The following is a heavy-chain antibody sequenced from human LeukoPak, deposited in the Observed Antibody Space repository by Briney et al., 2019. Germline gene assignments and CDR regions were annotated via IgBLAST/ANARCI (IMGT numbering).Heavy chain of an antibody. D-gene: IGHD6-6*01. CDR1: GFTFRSYG. V-gene: IGHV3-33*01. CDR3: ARGRDEYSSSPHES. J-gene: IGHJ4*02. CDR2: IWSDGSTK. Sequence: GGSLRLSCVASGFTFRSYGIHWVRQAPGKGLEWVAVIWSDGSTKFYADSVKGRFTISRDDSKNTLYLQMNILRADDTGVYYCARGRDEYSSSPHESWGQGTLVTVSS.